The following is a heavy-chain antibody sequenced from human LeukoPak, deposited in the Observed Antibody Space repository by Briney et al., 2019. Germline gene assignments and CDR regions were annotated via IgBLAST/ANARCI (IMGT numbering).Heavy chain of an antibody. J-gene: IGHJ4*02. V-gene: IGHV3-7*01. CDR3: ARLFGGVTTFDF. CDR1: GFTFSSYS. Sequence: GGSLRLSCAASGFTFSSYSMNWVRQAPGRGLQWVASMRGDGRLIHYVDSVEGRFTISRDNARNSLYLEMNSLRAEDTAVYYCARLFGGVTTFDFWGQGALVTVSS. CDR2: MRGDGRLI. D-gene: IGHD1-1*01.